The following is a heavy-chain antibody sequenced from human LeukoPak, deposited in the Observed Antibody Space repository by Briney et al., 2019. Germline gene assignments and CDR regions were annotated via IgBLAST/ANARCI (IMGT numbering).Heavy chain of an antibody. CDR2: IDSGGSWT. Sequence: GGSLRLSCAASGNYWMHWVRQAPGKGLVWVSHIDSGGSWTSYADSVKGRFTISKDNAKNTVYLQMNNLRAEDTAVFYCVSFYETYWGRGTLVTVSS. CDR3: VSFYETY. CDR1: GNYW. D-gene: IGHD2/OR15-2a*01. J-gene: IGHJ4*02. V-gene: IGHV3-74*01.